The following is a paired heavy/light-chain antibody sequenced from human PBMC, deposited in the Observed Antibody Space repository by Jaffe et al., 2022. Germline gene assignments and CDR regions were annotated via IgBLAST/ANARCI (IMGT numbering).Light chain of an antibody. CDR1: QSILYSPDNKNF. V-gene: IGKV4-1*01. CDR2: WAS. CDR3: QQYYSSPPT. J-gene: IGKJ2*01. Sequence: EIVMTQSPDSLAVSLGERATINCKSSQSILYSPDNKNFFAWYQQRPGQPPKLLIYWASTRESGVPDRFSGSGSGTDFTLTISSLQAEDVAVYYCQQYYSSPPTFGQGTKLEIK.
Heavy chain of an antibody. CDR3: ARLTVTNNGKGYMDV. CDR2: VYSSGSA. Sequence: QLQLQESGPGLVKPAETLSLTCTVSGGSITSSNNYCAWIRQPPGKGLEWIGSVYSSGSAYYNPSLNSRVTMSVDTSKNQFSLKLSSVTAADTAVYYCARLTVTNNGKGYMDVWGKGTTVTVSS. V-gene: IGHV4-39*01. D-gene: IGHD4-17*01. CDR1: GGSITSSNNY. J-gene: IGHJ6*03.